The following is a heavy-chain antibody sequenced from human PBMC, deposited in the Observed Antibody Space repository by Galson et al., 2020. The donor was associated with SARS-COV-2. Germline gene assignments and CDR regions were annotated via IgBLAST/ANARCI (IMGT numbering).Heavy chain of an antibody. CDR2: IWFDGSKK. CDR3: ARDEDIVLMMYALDY. J-gene: IGHJ4*02. CDR1: GFTFSAYG. D-gene: IGHD2-8*01. V-gene: IGHV3-33*01. Sequence: GGSLRLSCAASGFTFSAYGMHWVRQVPGKGLEWVAVIWFDGSKKYYADSVKGRFTISRDNSNNMVYLQINSLRDEDTAVYYCARDEDIVLMMYALDYWGQGALVTVSS.